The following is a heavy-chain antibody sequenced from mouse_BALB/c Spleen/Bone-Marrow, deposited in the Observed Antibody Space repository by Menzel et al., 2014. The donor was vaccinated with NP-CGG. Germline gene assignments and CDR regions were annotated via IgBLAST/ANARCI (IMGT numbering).Heavy chain of an antibody. D-gene: IGHD1-1*01. CDR1: GYAFSSSW. Sequence: QVQLQQPGPELVKPGASVKISCKAPGYAFSSSWMNWVKQRPGQGLEWIGRIYPGDGDTNYNGKFKGKATLTADKSSSTAYMQLSSLTSVDSAVYFCARSGSSWFAYWGQGTLVTVSA. J-gene: IGHJ3*01. CDR3: ARSGSSWFAY. CDR2: IYPGDGDT. V-gene: IGHV1-82*01.